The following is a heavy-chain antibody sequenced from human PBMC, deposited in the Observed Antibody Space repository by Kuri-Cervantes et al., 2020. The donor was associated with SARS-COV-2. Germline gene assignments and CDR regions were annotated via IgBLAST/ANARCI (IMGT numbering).Heavy chain of an antibody. CDR3: ARGYCSGGSCYSEDYFDY. V-gene: IGHV5-51*01. D-gene: IGHD2-15*01. CDR1: GYSFTSYW. J-gene: IGHJ4*01. CDR2: IYPGDSDT. Sequence: KVSCKGSGYSFTSYWIGWVRQMPGKGLEWMGIIYPGDSDTRYSPSFQGQVTISADKSTSTAYLQWSSLKASDTAMYYCARGYCSGGSCYSEDYFDYWGHGTLVTVSS.